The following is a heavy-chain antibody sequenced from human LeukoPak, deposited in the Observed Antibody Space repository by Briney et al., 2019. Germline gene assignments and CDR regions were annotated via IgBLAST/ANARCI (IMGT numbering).Heavy chain of an antibody. CDR1: GGSFSGYY. V-gene: IGHV4-34*01. D-gene: IGHD3-22*01. CDR2: INHSGST. CDR3: VRDRYYYDSSGYSLFDY. Sequence: SETLSLTCAVYGGSFSGYYWSWIRQPPGKGLEWIGEINHSGSTNYNPSLKSRVTISVDTSKNQFSLKLRSVTAADTAVYYCVRDRYYYDSSGYSLFDYWGQGTLVTASS. J-gene: IGHJ4*02.